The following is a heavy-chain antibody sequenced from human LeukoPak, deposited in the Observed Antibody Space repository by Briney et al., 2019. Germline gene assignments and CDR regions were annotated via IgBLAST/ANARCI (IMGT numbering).Heavy chain of an antibody. CDR3: AKDAQDYGDYYYYYYMDA. CDR2: ISWNSGSI. V-gene: IGHV3-9*01. Sequence: PGGSLRLSCAASGFTFDDYAMHWVRHAPGKGLEWVSGISWNSGSIGYADSVKGRFTISRDNAKNSLYLQMNSLRAEDTALYYCAKDAQDYGDYYYYYYMDAWGKGTTVTVSS. CDR1: GFTFDDYA. J-gene: IGHJ6*03. D-gene: IGHD4-17*01.